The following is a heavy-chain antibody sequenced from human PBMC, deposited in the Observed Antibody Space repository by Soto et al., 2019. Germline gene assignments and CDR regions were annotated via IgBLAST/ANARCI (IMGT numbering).Heavy chain of an antibody. V-gene: IGHV3-74*01. CDR1: GFNFSNHW. CDR3: ARESGDWPLNWFDP. J-gene: IGHJ5*02. Sequence: GGSLRPSCAASGFNFSNHWMHWVRQRPAEGLVWVSRITSDGKSKAYAESVKGRFAISRDNAKNTLYLQMNGLTAEDTAVYYCARESGDWPLNWFDPWGQGTLVTVSS. CDR2: ITSDGKSK. D-gene: IGHD2-21*02.